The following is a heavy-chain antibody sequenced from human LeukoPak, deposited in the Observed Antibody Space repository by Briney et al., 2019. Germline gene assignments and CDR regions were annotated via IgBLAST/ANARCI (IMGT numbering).Heavy chain of an antibody. D-gene: IGHD5-18*01. Sequence: TSETLSLTCSVSGGSSNSAIYYWSWIRQPPGKALEWIRYIYYSETTYYNPSLKSRATISLDTSKNQFSLKVTSVTDADTAVYYCARDRGYSYGLVDYSGQVTLVTVSS. CDR2: IYYSETT. CDR1: GGSSNSAIYY. J-gene: IGHJ4*02. V-gene: IGHV4-30-4*08. CDR3: ARDRGYSYGLVDY.